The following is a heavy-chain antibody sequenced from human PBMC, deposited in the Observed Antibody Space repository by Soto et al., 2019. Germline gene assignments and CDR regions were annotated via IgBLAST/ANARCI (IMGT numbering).Heavy chain of an antibody. CDR2: ISYDGSNK. CDR1: GFTFSSYP. J-gene: IGHJ6*02. D-gene: IGHD3-9*01. CDR3: ARPVVLRYLDWSPRDYGMDV. Sequence: GGSLRLSCAASGFTFSSYPMHWVRQAPGKGLEWVAVISYDGSNKYYADSVKGRFTNSRDNSKNTLYLQMNSLTAEDTAVYYCARPVVLRYLDWSPRDYGMDVWGQGNTVTVS. V-gene: IGHV3-30-3*01.